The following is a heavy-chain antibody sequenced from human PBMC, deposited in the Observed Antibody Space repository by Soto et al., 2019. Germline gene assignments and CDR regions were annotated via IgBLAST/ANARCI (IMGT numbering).Heavy chain of an antibody. CDR1: GGSISSSSYY. CDR3: VRSVFP. CDR2: IYYSGST. V-gene: IGHV4-39*07. Sequence: SETLSLTCTVFGGSISSSSYYWGWIRQHPGKGLEWIGNIYYSGSTYYNPSLKSRVTISVDTPKNQFSLKLSSVTAADTAVYYCVRSVFPWGQGTLVTVSS. J-gene: IGHJ5*02.